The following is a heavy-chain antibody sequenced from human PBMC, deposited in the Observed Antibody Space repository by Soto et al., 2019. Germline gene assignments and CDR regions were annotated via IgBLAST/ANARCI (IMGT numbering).Heavy chain of an antibody. CDR3: TRGEKELDY. Sequence: GGSLRLSCTASGFTFGDYAMSWVRQAPGKGLEWVVFIRSKAYGGTTEYAASVKGRFTISRDDSKSIAYLQMNSLKTEDTAVYYCTRGEKELDYWGQGTLVTVSS. CDR1: GFTFGDYA. CDR2: IRSKAYGGTT. V-gene: IGHV3-49*04. D-gene: IGHD1-26*01. J-gene: IGHJ4*02.